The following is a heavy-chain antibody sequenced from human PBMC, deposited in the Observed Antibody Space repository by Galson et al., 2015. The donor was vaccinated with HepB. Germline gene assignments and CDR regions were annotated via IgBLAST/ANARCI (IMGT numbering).Heavy chain of an antibody. CDR3: AKAYVPPSYYYDSSGYYYFDY. V-gene: IGHV3-23*01. Sequence: SLRLSCAASGFTLSRYAMNWVRQAPGKGLEWVSAISGRGGSTYYADSVKGRFTISRDNSKNTLYLQVNSLRAEDTAVYYCAKAYVPPSYYYDSSGYYYFDYWGQGTLVTVSS. CDR2: ISGRGGST. J-gene: IGHJ4*02. CDR1: GFTLSRYA. D-gene: IGHD3-22*01.